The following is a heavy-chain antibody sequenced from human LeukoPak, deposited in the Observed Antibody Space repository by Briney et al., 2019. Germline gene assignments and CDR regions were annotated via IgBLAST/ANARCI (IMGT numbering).Heavy chain of an antibody. V-gene: IGHV1-8*01. Sequence: ASVKVSCKASGYTFTSYDINWVRQATGQGLEWMGWMNPNSGNTGYAQKFQGRVTMTRNTSISTAYMELSSLRSEDTAVYYCARRYNWNYGMDVWGQGTTVTVSS. CDR3: ARRYNWNYGMDV. D-gene: IGHD1-20*01. J-gene: IGHJ6*02. CDR2: MNPNSGNT. CDR1: GYTFTSYD.